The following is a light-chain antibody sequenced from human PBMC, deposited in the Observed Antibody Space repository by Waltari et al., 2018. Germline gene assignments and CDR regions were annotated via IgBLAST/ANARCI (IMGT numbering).Light chain of an antibody. CDR1: QSINNN. CDR3: QQFNNWPPWT. V-gene: IGKV3-15*01. CDR2: GAS. J-gene: IGKJ1*01. Sequence: EIVMTQSPATLSVSPGERATLSCRASQSINNNLAWYQQKPGQAPRLLIYGASTRATGIPARVSGSGSGTEFTLTVSSLQSEDFAVYHCQQFNNWPPWTFGQGTKVEIK.